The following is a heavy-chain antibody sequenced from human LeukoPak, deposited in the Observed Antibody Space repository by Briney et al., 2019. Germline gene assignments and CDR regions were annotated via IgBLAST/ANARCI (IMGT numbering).Heavy chain of an antibody. CDR2: IYYSGST. CDR3: AYYDSSGSAK. V-gene: IGHV4-39*01. D-gene: IGHD3-22*01. CDR1: GGSISSSSYY. Sequence: SETLSLTCTVSGGSISSSSYYWGWIRQPPGQGLEWIGSIYYSGSTYYNPSLKSRVTISVDTSKNQFSLKLSSVTAADTAVYYCAYYDSSGSAKWGQGTLVTVSS. J-gene: IGHJ4*02.